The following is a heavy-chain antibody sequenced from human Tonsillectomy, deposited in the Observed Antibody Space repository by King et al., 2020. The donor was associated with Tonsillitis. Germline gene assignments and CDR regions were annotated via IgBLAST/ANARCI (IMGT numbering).Heavy chain of an antibody. Sequence: QLQESGPGLVKPSEILSLTSTVSGGSISSYYWSWIRQPPGKGLEWIGYIYYSGSTNYNPSLKSRVTISVDTSKNQFSLKLSSVTAADTAVYYCARGGPWIQLWSGAFDIWGQGTMVTVSS. D-gene: IGHD5-18*01. CDR3: ARGGPWIQLWSGAFDI. J-gene: IGHJ3*02. V-gene: IGHV4-59*01. CDR1: GGSISSYY. CDR2: IYYSGST.